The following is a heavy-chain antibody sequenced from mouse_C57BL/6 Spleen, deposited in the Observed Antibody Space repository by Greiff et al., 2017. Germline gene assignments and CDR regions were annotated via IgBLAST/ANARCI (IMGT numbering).Heavy chain of an antibody. CDR1: GYTFTSYW. V-gene: IGHV1-69*01. CDR3: ARPTVVAPYAMDY. J-gene: IGHJ4*01. CDR2: IDPSDSYT. Sequence: QVQLQQPGAELVMPGASVKLSCKASGYTFTSYWMHWVKQRPGQGLEWIGEIDPSDSYTNYNQKFKGQSTLTVDKSSSTAYMQLSSLTSEDSAVYYCARPTVVAPYAMDYWGQGTSVTVSS. D-gene: IGHD1-1*01.